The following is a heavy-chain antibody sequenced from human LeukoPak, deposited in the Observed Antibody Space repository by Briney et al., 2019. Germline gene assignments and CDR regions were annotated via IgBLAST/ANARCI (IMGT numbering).Heavy chain of an antibody. D-gene: IGHD2-2*01. CDR3: ARSRRDKGVLGAVVPAAPFDP. V-gene: IGHV1-69*04. Sequence: GSSVKVSCKASGVTFSSDAISWVRQAPGQGLEWMGRNIPIFGIANYAQKFQGRVTITADKSTSTAYMELSSLRSEDTAVYYCARSRRDKGVLGAVVPAAPFDPWGQGTLVTVSS. CDR1: GVTFSSDA. J-gene: IGHJ5*02. CDR2: NIPIFGIA.